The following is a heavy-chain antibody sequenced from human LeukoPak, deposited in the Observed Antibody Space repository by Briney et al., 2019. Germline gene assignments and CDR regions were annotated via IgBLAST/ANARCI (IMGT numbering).Heavy chain of an antibody. CDR1: GFTFSTYG. J-gene: IGHJ4*02. CDR2: IHSDASNK. Sequence: GGSLRLSCAASGFTFSTYGMHWVRQAPGKGLEWVTFIHSDASNKYYADSVKGRFTISRDNAKNSLSLQMNSLRAEDTAVYYCARGPYTDYWGQGTLVTVSS. D-gene: IGHD4-11*01. V-gene: IGHV3-30*02. CDR3: ARGPYTDY.